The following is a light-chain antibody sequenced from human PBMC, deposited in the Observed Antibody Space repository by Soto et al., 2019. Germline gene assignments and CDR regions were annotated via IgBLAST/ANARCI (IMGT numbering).Light chain of an antibody. V-gene: IGKV3-20*01. CDR2: GAS. CDR3: QQYGSSLWT. J-gene: IGKJ1*01. Sequence: EIVMTQSPATLSASPGERVTFSCRASQSVSRNLAWYQQKPGHGPRLLIYGASSRATGIPDRFSGSGSGTDFTLTISRLEPEDFAVYYCQQYGSSLWTFGQGTKVDIK. CDR1: QSVSRN.